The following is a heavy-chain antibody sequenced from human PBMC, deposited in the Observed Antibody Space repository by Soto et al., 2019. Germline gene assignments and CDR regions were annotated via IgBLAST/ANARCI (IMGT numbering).Heavy chain of an antibody. CDR1: GYTFTSYA. CDR2: INAGNGNT. J-gene: IGHJ4*02. V-gene: IGHV1-3*01. CDR3: ARATGSGCYDDVGYFDY. Sequence: ASVKVSCKASGYTFTSYAMHWVRQAPGQRLGWMGWINAGNGNTKYSQKFQGRVTITRDTSASTAYMELSSLRSEDTAVYYCARATGSGCYDDVGYFDYWGQGTLVTVSS. D-gene: IGHD6-19*01.